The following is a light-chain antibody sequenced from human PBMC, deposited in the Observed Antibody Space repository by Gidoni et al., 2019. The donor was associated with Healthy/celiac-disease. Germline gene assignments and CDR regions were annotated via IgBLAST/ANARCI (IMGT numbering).Light chain of an antibody. CDR1: QGIINY. CDR3: QKYNSAPWT. J-gene: IGKJ1*01. CDR2: AAS. Sequence: DIHMTQSPSSLSASVGDRVTITCRASQGIINYLAWYQQKPGTVPKLLIYAASTLQSGVPCRFSGSGSGTDFTLTISSLQPEDVATYYCQKYNSAPWTFGQGTKVEIK. V-gene: IGKV1-27*01.